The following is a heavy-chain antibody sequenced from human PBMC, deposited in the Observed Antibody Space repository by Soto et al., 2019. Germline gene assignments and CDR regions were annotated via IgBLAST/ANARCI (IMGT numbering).Heavy chain of an antibody. D-gene: IGHD1-26*01. V-gene: IGHV3-7*01. Sequence: PGGSLRLSCAASRFTFSRYWMSWVRQAPGKGLEWVANINQDGSEKYYVDSVKGRFTISRDNAKNSLYLQMNSLRAEDTAVYYWARGGNWEPPPFDCGGQGPRVTVSS. J-gene: IGHJ4*02. CDR3: ARGGNWEPPPFDC. CDR1: RFTFSRYW. CDR2: INQDGSEK.